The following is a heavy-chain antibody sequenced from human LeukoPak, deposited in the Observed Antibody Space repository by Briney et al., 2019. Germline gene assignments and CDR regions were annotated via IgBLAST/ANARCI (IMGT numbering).Heavy chain of an antibody. D-gene: IGHD3-22*01. CDR1: GFTFSNAW. J-gene: IGHJ4*02. CDR2: IKSKTDGGTT. Sequence: GGSLRLSCAASGFTFSNAWMSWVRQAPGKGLEWVGRIKSKTDGGTTDYAAPVKGRFTISRDDSKNTLYLQMNSLKTEDTAVYYCTHYDSNGYYDGFDYWGQGTLVTVSS. V-gene: IGHV3-15*01. CDR3: THYDSNGYYDGFDY.